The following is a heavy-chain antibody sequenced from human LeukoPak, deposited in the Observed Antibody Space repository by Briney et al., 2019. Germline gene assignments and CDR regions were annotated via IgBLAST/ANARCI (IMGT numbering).Heavy chain of an antibody. CDR1: GGSISSSSFY. Sequence: SETLSLTCTVSGGSISSSSFYWGWIRQPPGKGLEWIGSIYYSGSTYYNPSLKSRVTISVDTSKNQFSLKLSSVTAIDTAVYYCARHSGPYTSSWFDYWGQGTLVTVSS. D-gene: IGHD6-13*01. V-gene: IGHV4-39*01. CDR2: IYYSGST. J-gene: IGHJ4*02. CDR3: ARHSGPYTSSWFDY.